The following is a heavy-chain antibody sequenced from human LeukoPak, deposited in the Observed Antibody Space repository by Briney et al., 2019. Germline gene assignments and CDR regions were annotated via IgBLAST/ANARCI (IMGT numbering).Heavy chain of an antibody. D-gene: IGHD4-23*01. Sequence: ASVKVSCKASGYTFTSYDINWVRQATGQGLEWIGWMNPNSGNTGYAKKFQGRVTMTRNTSISTAYMELSSLRSEDTAVYYCARADYGGNSFYYYYYYMDVWGKGTTVTVSS. CDR2: MNPNSGNT. CDR1: GYTFTSYD. J-gene: IGHJ6*03. V-gene: IGHV1-8*01. CDR3: ARADYGGNSFYYYYYYMDV.